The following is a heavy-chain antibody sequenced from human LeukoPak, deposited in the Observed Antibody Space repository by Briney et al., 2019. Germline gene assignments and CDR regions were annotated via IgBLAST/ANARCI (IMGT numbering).Heavy chain of an antibody. Sequence: ASVKVSCKASGYTFTSYGISWVRQAPGQGLEWMGWISAYNGNTNYAQKLQGRVTMTTDTYTSTAYMELRSLRSDDTAVYYCARDVDYDSSGYPYYFDYWGQGTLVTVSS. V-gene: IGHV1-18*01. CDR3: ARDVDYDSSGYPYYFDY. J-gene: IGHJ4*02. CDR2: ISAYNGNT. D-gene: IGHD3-22*01. CDR1: GYTFTSYG.